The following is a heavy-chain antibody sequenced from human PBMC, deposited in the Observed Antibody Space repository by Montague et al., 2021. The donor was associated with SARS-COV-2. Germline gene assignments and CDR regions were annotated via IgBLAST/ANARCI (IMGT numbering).Heavy chain of an antibody. J-gene: IGHJ4*02. D-gene: IGHD5-24*01. CDR2: IYYSGST. CDR3: ARGFRTVEMPTISFDY. CDR1: GGSIRSSSYY. Sequence: SETLSLTCTVSGGSIRSSSYYWGWIRQPPGKGLDWIGSIYYSGSTYYNPSLKSRVTISVDTSKNQFSLKLSSVTAADTAVYFCARGFRTVEMPTISFDYWGQGTLVTVSS. V-gene: IGHV4-39*01.